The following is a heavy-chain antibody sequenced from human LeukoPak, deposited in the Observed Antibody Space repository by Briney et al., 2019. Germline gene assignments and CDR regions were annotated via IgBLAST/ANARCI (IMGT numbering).Heavy chain of an antibody. Sequence: GGSLRLSCAASGFTFSSYAMHWVRQAPGKGLEWVAVISYDGSNKYYADSVKGRFTISRDNSKNTLYLQMNSLRAEDTAVYYCAKPDGPDYWGQGTLVTVSS. CDR3: AKPDGPDY. V-gene: IGHV3-30-3*02. D-gene: IGHD1-14*01. J-gene: IGHJ4*02. CDR2: ISYDGSNK. CDR1: GFTFSSYA.